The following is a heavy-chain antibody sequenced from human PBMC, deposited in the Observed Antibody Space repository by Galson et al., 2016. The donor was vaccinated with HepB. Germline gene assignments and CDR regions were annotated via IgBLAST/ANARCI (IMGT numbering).Heavy chain of an antibody. V-gene: IGHV3-23*01. J-gene: IGHJ4*02. D-gene: IGHD6-19*01. Sequence: SLRLSCAASGFTFDKYGMPWFRQAPGKGLEWVSTICGRCGDMDYADSVKGRFTISRDDSKNTSYLHMNSLRVEDTAIYYCAIDPSQWHDLLFGNWAQGTLVTVSA. CDR3: AIDPSQWHDLLFGN. CDR1: GFTFDKYG. CDR2: ICGRCGDM.